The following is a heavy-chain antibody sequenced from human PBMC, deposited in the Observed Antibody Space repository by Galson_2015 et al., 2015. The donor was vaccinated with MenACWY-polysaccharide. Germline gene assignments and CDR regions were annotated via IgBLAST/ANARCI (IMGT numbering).Heavy chain of an antibody. J-gene: IGHJ3*01. Sequence: SETLSLTCTVSGGSVSSGTYYWYWIRQPPGKGLEWIGYLSYSGSTNYRPSLKSRVSISQDTSNNQFSLKLSSVTAADTAVYYCACISGAYPRVALDVWGQGTLVTVSS. CDR2: LSYSGST. CDR1: GGSVSSGTYY. V-gene: IGHV4-61*01. CDR3: ACISGAYPRVALDV. D-gene: IGHD7-27*01.